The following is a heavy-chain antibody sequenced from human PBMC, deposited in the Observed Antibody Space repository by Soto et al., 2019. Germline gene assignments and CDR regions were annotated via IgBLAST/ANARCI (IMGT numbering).Heavy chain of an antibody. CDR1: GGTFSSYA. J-gene: IGHJ6*02. CDR2: IIPIFGTA. V-gene: IGHV1-69*13. D-gene: IGHD5-18*01. Sequence: SVKVSCKASGGTFSSYAISWVRQAPGQGLEWMGGIIPIFGTANYAQKLQGRVTITADESTSTAYMELSSLRSEDTAVYYCARDLDTAMESYYYYGMDVWGQGTTVPVSS. CDR3: ARDLDTAMESYYYYGMDV.